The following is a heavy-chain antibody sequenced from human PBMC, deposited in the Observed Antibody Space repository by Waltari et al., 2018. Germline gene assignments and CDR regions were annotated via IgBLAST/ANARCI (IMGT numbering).Heavy chain of an antibody. CDR1: GGSISSSSYY. CDR3: ARDQMGGGGPGY. Sequence: QLQLQESGPGLVKPSETLSLTCTVSGGSISSSSYYWDWIRQPPGKGLEWIGSIYYSGSTYYNPSLKSRVTISVDTSKNQFSLKLSSVTAADTAVYYCARDQMGGGGPGYWGQGTLVTVSS. D-gene: IGHD3-16*01. CDR2: IYYSGST. J-gene: IGHJ4*02. V-gene: IGHV4-39*07.